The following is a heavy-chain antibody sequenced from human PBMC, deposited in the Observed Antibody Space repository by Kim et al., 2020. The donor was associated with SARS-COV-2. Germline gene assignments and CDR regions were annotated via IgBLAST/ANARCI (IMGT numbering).Heavy chain of an antibody. CDR3: ARVPTLVVVTAILGDYFDY. CDR2: MNPNSGNT. V-gene: IGHV1-8*01. J-gene: IGHJ4*02. D-gene: IGHD2-21*02. Sequence: ASVKVSCKASGYTFTSYDINWVRQATGQGLEWMGWMNPNSGNTGYAQKFQGRVTMTRNTSISTAYMELSSLRSEDTAVYYCARVPTLVVVTAILGDYFDYWGQGTLVTVSS. CDR1: GYTFTSYD.